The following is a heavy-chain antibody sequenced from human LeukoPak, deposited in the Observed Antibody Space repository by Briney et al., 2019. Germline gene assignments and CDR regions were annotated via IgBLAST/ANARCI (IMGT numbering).Heavy chain of an antibody. D-gene: IGHD3-22*01. V-gene: IGHV4-38-2*02. J-gene: IGHJ4*02. CDR3: ARDLYGGSGSSGYFYPFDY. CDR2: MYHTGST. Sequence: PSETLSLTCTVSGYSMSSGYYWGWIRQPPERGLEWIGSMYHTGSTYYNPSLKSRVTISVDTSKNQFSLKLSSVTAADTAVYYCARDLYGGSGSSGYFYPFDYWGQGTLVTVPS. CDR1: GYSMSSGYY.